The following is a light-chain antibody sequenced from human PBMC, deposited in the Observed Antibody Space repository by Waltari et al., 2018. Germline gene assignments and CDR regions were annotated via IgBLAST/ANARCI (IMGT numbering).Light chain of an antibody. CDR3: MQGIHRPWT. CDR1: QSLVSSDGNTY. V-gene: IGKV2-30*01. J-gene: IGKJ1*01. Sequence: DVVMTQSPLSLPVTLGQPASISCRSSQSLVSSDGNTYFNWFQQRPGQAPRRLRYKVSNRDAGGADRFGGSGSGTDFTLRSSRVEAEDVGVYYCMQGIHRPWTFGQGTKVEIK. CDR2: KVS.